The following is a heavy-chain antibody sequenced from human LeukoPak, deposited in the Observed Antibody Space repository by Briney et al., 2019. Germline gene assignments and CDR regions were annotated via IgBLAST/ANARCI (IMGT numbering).Heavy chain of an antibody. CDR2: INPYNGNT. D-gene: IGHD3-3*01. J-gene: IGHJ4*02. CDR1: GYSFTSYG. Sequence: ASVKVSCKASGYSFTSYGITWVRQAPGQGLEWMGWINPYNGNTNYAQKLQGRVTMTTDTSTSTAYMDLRSLRSDDTAVFYCARLVDGRWSGTTCYFDYWGQGTLVTVSS. CDR3: ARLVDGRWSGTTCYFDY. V-gene: IGHV1-18*01.